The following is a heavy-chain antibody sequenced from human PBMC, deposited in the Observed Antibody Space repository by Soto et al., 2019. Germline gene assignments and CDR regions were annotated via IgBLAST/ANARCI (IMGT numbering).Heavy chain of an antibody. J-gene: IGHJ4*02. Sequence: QVQLVESGGGVVQPGRSLRLSCAASGFTFSSYGMHWVRQAPGKGLEWVAVISYDGSNKYYADSVKGRFTISRDNSKNTLYLQMNSLRAEDTAVYYCASGAPPGNWGQGTLVTVSS. CDR2: ISYDGSNK. V-gene: IGHV3-30*03. CDR1: GFTFSSYG. D-gene: IGHD3-10*01. CDR3: ASGAPPGN.